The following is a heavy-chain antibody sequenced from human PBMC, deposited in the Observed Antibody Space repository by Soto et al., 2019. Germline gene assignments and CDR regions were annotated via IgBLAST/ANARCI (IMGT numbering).Heavy chain of an antibody. CDR3: ARTLLKSSGYSIYADP. V-gene: IGHV4-31*03. CDR1: GGSISSGGYY. J-gene: IGHJ5*02. Sequence: SETLSLTCSVSGGSISSGGYYWSWIRQHPGKGLECIGYINHGGSTYYNPTLKSRVTISVDTSKSQFSLRLSSVTAADTAVYYCARTLLKSSGYSIYADPWGQGXLVTVS. CDR2: INHGGST. D-gene: IGHD3-22*01.